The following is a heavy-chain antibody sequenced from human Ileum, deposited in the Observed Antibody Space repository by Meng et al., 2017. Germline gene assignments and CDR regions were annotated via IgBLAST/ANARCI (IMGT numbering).Heavy chain of an antibody. J-gene: IGHJ4*02. V-gene: IGHV4-59*01. CDR3: ARDVASPVAGTGWFDY. CDR2: IYYSGST. D-gene: IGHD6-19*01. Sequence: SETLSLTCTVSGGSISSYYWSWIRQPPGKGLEWIGYIYYSGSTNYNPSLKSRVTISVGTSKNQFSLKLSSVTAADTAVYYCARDVASPVAGTGWFDYWGQGTLVTVSS. CDR1: GGSISSYY.